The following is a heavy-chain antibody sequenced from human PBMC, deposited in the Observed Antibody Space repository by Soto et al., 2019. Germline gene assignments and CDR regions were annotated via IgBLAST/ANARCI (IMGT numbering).Heavy chain of an antibody. CDR1: GYTFTSSG. V-gene: IGHV1-18*01. CDR2: ISAYNGKT. J-gene: IGHJ6*02. Sequence: ASVKVSCKASGYTFTSSGISWVRQAPGQGLEWMGWISAYNGKTNYAQKLQGRVTMTTDTSTSTANMELRSLRSDDTAVYYCARVKTLTKQGLGGYYYGMDVWGQGTTVTVSS. CDR3: ARVKTLTKQGLGGYYYGMDV. D-gene: IGHD3-16*01.